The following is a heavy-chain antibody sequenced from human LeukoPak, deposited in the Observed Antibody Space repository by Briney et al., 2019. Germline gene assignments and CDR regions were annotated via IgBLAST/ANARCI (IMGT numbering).Heavy chain of an antibody. CDR2: IYSGGST. D-gene: IGHD1-26*01. J-gene: IGHJ4*02. V-gene: IGHV3-53*01. CDR3: ARGLNSGSYYDY. CDR1: GFTVSSNY. Sequence: GGSLRLSCAAPGFTVSSNYMSWVRQAPGKGLEWVSVIYSGGSTYYADSVKGRFTISRDNSKNTLYLQMNSLRAEDTAVYYCARGLNSGSYYDYWGQGTLVTVSS.